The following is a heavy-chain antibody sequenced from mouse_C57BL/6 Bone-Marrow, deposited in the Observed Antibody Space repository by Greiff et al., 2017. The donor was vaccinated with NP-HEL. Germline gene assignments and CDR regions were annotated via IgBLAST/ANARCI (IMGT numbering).Heavy chain of an antibody. CDR1: GYTFTSYG. D-gene: IGHD2-5*01. Sequence: QVQLKESGAELARPGASVKLSCKASGYTFTSYGISWVKQRTGQGLEWIGEIYPRSGNTYYNEKFKGKATLTADKSSSTAYMELRSLTSEDSAVYFCARAPYSNYPVDYWGQGTSVTVSS. CDR2: IYPRSGNT. J-gene: IGHJ4*01. V-gene: IGHV1-81*01. CDR3: ARAPYSNYPVDY.